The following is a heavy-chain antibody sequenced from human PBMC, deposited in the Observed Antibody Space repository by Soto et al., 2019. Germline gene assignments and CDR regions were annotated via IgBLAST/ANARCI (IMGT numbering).Heavy chain of an antibody. CDR2: IDPSDSYI. CDR3: ARHDCSSTRCYNCCMDV. D-gene: IGHD2-2*02. Sequence: GESLKISCKGSGYSFTNYWISWVRQMPGKGLEWRGRIDPSDSYIKYSPSFQGHVTISADNSISTAYLQWSRLKASDTAIYYCARHDCSSTRCYNCCMDVWGQGTPVTVSS. V-gene: IGHV5-10-1*01. J-gene: IGHJ6*02. CDR1: GYSFTNYW.